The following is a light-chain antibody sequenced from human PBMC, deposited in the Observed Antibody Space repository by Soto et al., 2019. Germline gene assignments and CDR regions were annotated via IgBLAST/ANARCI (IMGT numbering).Light chain of an antibody. V-gene: IGKV3-20*01. CDR1: QSVSKNY. CDR3: QQYGYSQT. Sequence: EIVLTQSPGTLSLSPGERATLSCRASQSVSKNYLAWYQQKPGQAPRLLIYGASSRATGIPDRFSGSGSGTYFTLTISRLDPEDFAVYYCQQYGYSQTFGQGTKVEIK. CDR2: GAS. J-gene: IGKJ1*01.